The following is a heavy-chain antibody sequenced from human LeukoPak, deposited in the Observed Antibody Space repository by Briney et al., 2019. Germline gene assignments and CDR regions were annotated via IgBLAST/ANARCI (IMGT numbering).Heavy chain of an antibody. CDR2: IYYSGST. V-gene: IGHV4-31*03. CDR3: AREAAAAHDHVEDY. D-gene: IGHD6-13*01. J-gene: IGHJ4*02. CDR1: GGSISSGGYY. Sequence: SQTLSLTCTVSGGSISSGGYYWSWIRQHPGKGLEWIGYIYYSGSTYYNPSLKSRVTISVDTSKNQFSLKLSSVTAADTAVYYCAREAAAAHDHVEDYWGQGTLVTVSS.